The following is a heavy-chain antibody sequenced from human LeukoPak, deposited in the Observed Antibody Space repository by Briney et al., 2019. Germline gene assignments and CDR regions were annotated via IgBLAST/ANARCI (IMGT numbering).Heavy chain of an antibody. CDR3: ARRGNYYGSRGWFDP. Sequence: SETLSLTCAVYGGSFSGYYWSWIRQPPGKGLEWIGEINHSGSTNYNPSLKSRVTISVDTSKNQFSLKLSSVTAADTVVYYCARRGNYYGSRGWFDPWGQGTLVTVSS. CDR1: GGSFSGYY. D-gene: IGHD3-10*01. J-gene: IGHJ5*02. V-gene: IGHV4-34*01. CDR2: INHSGST.